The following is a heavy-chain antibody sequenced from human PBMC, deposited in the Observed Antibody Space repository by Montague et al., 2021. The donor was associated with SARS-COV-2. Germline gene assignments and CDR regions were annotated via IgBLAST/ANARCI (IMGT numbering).Heavy chain of an antibody. J-gene: IGHJ6*02. CDR3: ARESKGGGGKVYYGVDV. V-gene: IGHV4-30-2*01. CDR1: GGSTSSGGYS. CDR2: IYHSGGT. D-gene: IGHD2-15*01. Sequence: TLSLTCAVSGGSTSSGGYSWNWIRQPPGKGLDWIGNIYHSGGTYYNPSLKSRVTISLDTSKNQFSPKLTSVTAADTAVYYCARESKGGGGKVYYGVDVWGQGTTVTVSS.